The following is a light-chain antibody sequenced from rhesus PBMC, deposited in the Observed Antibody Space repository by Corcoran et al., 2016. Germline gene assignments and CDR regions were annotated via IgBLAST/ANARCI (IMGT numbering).Light chain of an antibody. CDR3: SSYAGSNTDI. CDR2: EVS. CDR1: SSDIGGYNY. J-gene: IGLJ1*01. V-gene: IGLV2-32*02. Sequence: QPALTQPPSVSGSPGQSVTISCTETSSDIGGYNYVSWYQQHPGTAPKLMIYEVSKWPSGVSDRFSGAKSGNTASLTIAGLQAEDGADYYCSSYAGSNTDIFGAGTRLTVL.